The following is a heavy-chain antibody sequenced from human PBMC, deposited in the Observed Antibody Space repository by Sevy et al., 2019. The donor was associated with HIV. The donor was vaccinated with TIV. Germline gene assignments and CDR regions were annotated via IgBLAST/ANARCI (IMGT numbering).Heavy chain of an antibody. Sequence: GGSLRLSCVASGFTFSDYAMAWVRQAPGKGPEWISAVRGSGSSTKYADSVKGRFTISRDNSKNPLYLQLNSLRGEDTAVYYCAKAVPPLDWLLLFFDNWGQGSLVTVSS. CDR3: AKAVPPLDWLLLFFDN. D-gene: IGHD3-9*01. CDR2: VRGSGSST. CDR1: GFTFSDYA. J-gene: IGHJ4*02. V-gene: IGHV3-23*01.